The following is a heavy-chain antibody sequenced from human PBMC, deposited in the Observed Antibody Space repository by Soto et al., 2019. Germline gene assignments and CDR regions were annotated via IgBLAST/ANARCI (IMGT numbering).Heavy chain of an antibody. CDR2: MNPNSGTT. J-gene: IGHJ4*01. CDR1: GYTFTTHN. V-gene: IGHV1-8*02. D-gene: IGHD2-8*01. CDR3: VRYGVAAAY. Sequence: GASVKVSCKASGYTFTTHNINWVRQATGQGLEWMGWMNPNSGTTGYAQKFQDRITLTRVSSKTTAYMELSSLTSDDTAVYFCVRYGVAAAYWGQGTQVTVYS.